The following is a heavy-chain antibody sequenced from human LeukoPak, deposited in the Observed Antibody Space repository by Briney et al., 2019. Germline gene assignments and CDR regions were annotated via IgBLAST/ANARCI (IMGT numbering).Heavy chain of an antibody. V-gene: IGHV3-53*01. Sequence: GGSLRLSCAASGFTVSSHYMSWVRQAPGKGLEWVSVIYRGGDIYYATSVKGRFTISRDTSKNILYLQMNSLRAEDTAVYYCARGDGYNFFDYWGQGTLVTVSS. D-gene: IGHD5-24*01. J-gene: IGHJ4*02. CDR3: ARGDGYNFFDY. CDR1: GFTVSSHY. CDR2: IYRGGDI.